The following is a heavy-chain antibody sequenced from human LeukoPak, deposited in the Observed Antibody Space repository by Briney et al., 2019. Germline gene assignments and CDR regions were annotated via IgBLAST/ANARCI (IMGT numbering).Heavy chain of an antibody. J-gene: IGHJ5*02. V-gene: IGHV1-2*02. D-gene: IGHD3-10*01. Sequence: ASVKVSCKVSGYTLTSYYMHWVRQAPGQGLEWMGWINPNSGGTNYAQKFQGRVTMTRDTSISTAYMELSRLRSDDTAVYYCARDGYYGSGSYYPWGQGTLVTVSS. CDR3: ARDGYYGSGSYYP. CDR1: GYTLTSYY. CDR2: INPNSGGT.